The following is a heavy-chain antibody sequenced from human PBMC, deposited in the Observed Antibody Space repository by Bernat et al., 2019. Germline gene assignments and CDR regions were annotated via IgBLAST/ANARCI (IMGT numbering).Heavy chain of an antibody. J-gene: IGHJ4*02. Sequence: EVQLVESGGGLVQPGGSLRLSCAASGFTFSSYAMHWVRQAPGKGLEYVSAISSNGGSTYYANSVKGRFTISRDNSKNTLYLQMGSLRAEDMAVYYFARGRRLLRSFPYYFDYWGQGTLVTVSS. CDR1: GFTFSSYA. D-gene: IGHD3-22*01. V-gene: IGHV3-64*01. CDR2: ISSNGGST. CDR3: ARGRRLLRSFPYYFDY.